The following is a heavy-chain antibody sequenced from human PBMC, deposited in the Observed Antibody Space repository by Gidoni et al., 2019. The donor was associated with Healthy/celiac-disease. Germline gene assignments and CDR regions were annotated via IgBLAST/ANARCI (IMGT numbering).Heavy chain of an antibody. V-gene: IGHV3-15*01. CDR3: TTVLLWFGERFDP. CDR2: IKSKTDGGTT. J-gene: IGHJ5*02. Sequence: EVQLVESGGGLVKPGGSLRLACAASGFTFSNAWMSWVRQAPGKGLEWVGRIKSKTDGGTTDYAAPVKGRFTISRDDSKNTLYLQMNSLKTEDTAVYYCTTVLLWFGERFDPWGQGTLVTVSS. CDR1: GFTFSNAW. D-gene: IGHD3-10*01.